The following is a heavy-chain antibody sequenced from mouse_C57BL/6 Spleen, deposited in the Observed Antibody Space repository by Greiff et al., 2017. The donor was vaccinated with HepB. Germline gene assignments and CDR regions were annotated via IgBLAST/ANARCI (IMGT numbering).Heavy chain of an antibody. Sequence: VQLQQSGAELVKPGASVKLSCKASGYTFTSYWMQWVKQRPGQGLEWIGEIDPSDSYTNYNQTCKGKATLTVDTSSSTAYMQLSSLTSEDSAVYYCARKEGGYWGQGTTLTVSS. V-gene: IGHV1-50*01. CDR1: GYTFTSYW. CDR2: IDPSDSYT. CDR3: ARKEGGY. J-gene: IGHJ2*01.